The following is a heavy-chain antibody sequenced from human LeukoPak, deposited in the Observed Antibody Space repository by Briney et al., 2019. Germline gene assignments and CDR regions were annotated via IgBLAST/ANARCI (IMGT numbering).Heavy chain of an antibody. CDR3: ARVPEVGAFDY. CDR2: INPSGGST. J-gene: IGHJ4*02. Sequence: ASVKVSCKASGYTFTSYYMHWVRQAPGQGLEWMGIINPSGGSTSYAQKFQGGVTMTRDTSTSTVYMELSSLRSEDTAVYYCARVPEVGAFDYWGQGTLVTVSS. CDR1: GYTFTSYY. D-gene: IGHD1-26*01. V-gene: IGHV1-46*01.